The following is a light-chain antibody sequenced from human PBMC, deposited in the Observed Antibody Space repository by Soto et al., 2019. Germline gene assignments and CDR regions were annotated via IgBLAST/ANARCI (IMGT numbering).Light chain of an antibody. CDR2: GAS. CDR1: RSVKTN. J-gene: IGKJ5*01. Sequence: EIVMTQSPGTLSVSPGERATLSCRASRSVKTNLAWYQQNPGQAPRLLIYGASSRATGIPDRFSGTVSGTDFTLTISRLEPEDFAVYYCQQYGSSPTTFGQGTRLE. V-gene: IGKV3-20*01. CDR3: QQYGSSPTT.